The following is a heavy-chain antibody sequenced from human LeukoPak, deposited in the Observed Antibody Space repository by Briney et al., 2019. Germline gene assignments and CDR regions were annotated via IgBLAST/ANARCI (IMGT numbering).Heavy chain of an antibody. Sequence: GGSLRLSCAASGFTFSDHYMSWIRQAPGKGLEWVSYISTFSSYTNYADSVQGRFTISRDNAKNSLYLQMNSLRDEDTAVYYCARGDISAAGTFDHWGQGTLVTVSS. D-gene: IGHD6-13*01. V-gene: IGHV3-11*03. CDR1: GFTFSDHY. CDR2: ISTFSSYT. J-gene: IGHJ4*02. CDR3: ARGDISAAGTFDH.